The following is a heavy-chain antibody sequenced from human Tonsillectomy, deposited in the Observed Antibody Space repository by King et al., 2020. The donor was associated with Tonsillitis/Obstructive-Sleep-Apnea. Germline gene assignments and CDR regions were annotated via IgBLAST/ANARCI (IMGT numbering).Heavy chain of an antibody. J-gene: IGHJ4*02. CDR2: IWYDGSHK. D-gene: IGHD2-2*01. V-gene: IGHV3-33*01. CDR3: ARDIVIVPAAIDY. CDR1: GXTFSSY. Sequence: VQLVESGGGVVQPGRSLRLSCAASGXTFSSYIWYDGSHKYYADSVKGRFTISRDNSKNTLYLQMNSLRAEDTAVYYCARDIVIVPAAIDYWGQGTLVTVSS.